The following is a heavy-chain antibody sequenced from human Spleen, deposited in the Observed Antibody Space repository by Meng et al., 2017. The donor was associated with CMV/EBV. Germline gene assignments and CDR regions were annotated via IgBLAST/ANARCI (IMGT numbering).Heavy chain of an antibody. Sequence: ASVKVSCKASGYTFTRYQISWVRQAPGQGLECMGWINPYNGNTNDFKKFQGRLTMTTDTSTNTAYMELRNLRSDDTAVYYCARVGVASSWNLDLCGRGTLVTVSS. D-gene: IGHD2-15*01. V-gene: IGHV1-18*01. CDR3: ARVGVASSWNLDL. J-gene: IGHJ2*01. CDR2: INPYNGNT. CDR1: GYTFTRYQ.